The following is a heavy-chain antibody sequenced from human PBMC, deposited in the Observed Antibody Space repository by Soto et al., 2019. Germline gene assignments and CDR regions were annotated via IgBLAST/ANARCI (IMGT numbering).Heavy chain of an antibody. V-gene: IGHV3-66*01. CDR3: ARDRPEYYYDSSGYYPF. Sequence: PGGSLRLSCAASGFTVSSNYMSSVRQAPGKGLEWVSVIYSGGSTYYADSVKGRFTISRDNSKNTLYLQMNSLRADDTAVYYCARDRPEYYYDSSGYYPFWGQGTLVTVSS. D-gene: IGHD3-22*01. CDR2: IYSGGST. CDR1: GFTVSSNY. J-gene: IGHJ4*02.